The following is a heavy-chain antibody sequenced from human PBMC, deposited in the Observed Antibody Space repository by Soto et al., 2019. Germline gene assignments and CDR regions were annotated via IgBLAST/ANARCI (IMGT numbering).Heavy chain of an antibody. CDR3: ARFYASGSYPYDY. Sequence: ASAKVSCKGSCYTFTTYGISWVRQAPGQGLEWMGWISAYNGNTNYAQNLQGRVTMTTDTSTSTAYMELRSLRSDDTAVYYCARFYASGSYPYDYWGQRTLVSV. V-gene: IGHV1-18*01. CDR1: CYTFTTYG. D-gene: IGHD3-10*01. J-gene: IGHJ4*02. CDR2: ISAYNGNT.